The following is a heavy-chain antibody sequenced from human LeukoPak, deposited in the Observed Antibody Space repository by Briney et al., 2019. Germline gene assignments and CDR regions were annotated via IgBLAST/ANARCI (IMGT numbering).Heavy chain of an antibody. CDR3: ARWGYSSGWYWFDY. V-gene: IGHV3-7*05. J-gene: IGHJ4*02. CDR1: GFTFSNYW. CDR2: IKQDGSEI. D-gene: IGHD6-19*01. Sequence: GGSLRLSCAASGFTFSNYWMSWVRQAPGKGLEWVANIKQDGSEIYYVDSVKGRFTISRDNVQNSLYLQMNSLRAEDTAVYFCARWGYSSGWYWFDYWGQGTPVTVSS.